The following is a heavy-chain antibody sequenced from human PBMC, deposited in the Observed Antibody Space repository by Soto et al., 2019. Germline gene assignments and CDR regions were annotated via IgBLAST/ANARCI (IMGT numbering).Heavy chain of an antibody. CDR1: GFTFSSYA. D-gene: IGHD1-26*01. V-gene: IGHV3-23*01. Sequence: LRLSCAASGFTFSSYAISWVRQAPGKGLEWVSAISGSGGSTYYADSVKGRFTISRDNSKNTLYLQMNSLRAEDTAVYYRAKNEWELRYLDYWGQGTLVTVSS. CDR2: ISGSGGST. J-gene: IGHJ4*02. CDR3: AKNEWELRYLDY.